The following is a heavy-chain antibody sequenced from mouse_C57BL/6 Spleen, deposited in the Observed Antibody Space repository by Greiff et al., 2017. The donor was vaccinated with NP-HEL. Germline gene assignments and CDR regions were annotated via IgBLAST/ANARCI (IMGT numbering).Heavy chain of an antibody. D-gene: IGHD1-1*01. Sequence: VQLQQSGAELARPGASVKMSCKASGYTFTSYTMHWVKQRPGQGLEWIGYINPRSGYTKYNQKFKDKATLTADKSSSTAYMQLSSLTSEDSAVYYGARWGGPMTTVVDFDYWGQGTTLTVSA. J-gene: IGHJ2*01. CDR1: GYTFTSYT. CDR3: ARWGGPMTTVVDFDY. CDR2: INPRSGYT. V-gene: IGHV1-4*01.